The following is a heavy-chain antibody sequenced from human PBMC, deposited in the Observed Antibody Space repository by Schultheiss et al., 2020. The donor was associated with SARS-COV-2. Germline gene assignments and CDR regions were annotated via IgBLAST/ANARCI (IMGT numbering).Heavy chain of an antibody. CDR1: GDSISSGGYY. Sequence: SETLSLTCTVSGDSISSGGYYWSWIRQHPGKGLEWIGYIYYSGSTYYNPSLNRPVTISLDIPKNQFSLKLSSVTAADTAVYYCARQGYCSSTSCYVEDDAFDIWGQGRMVTVAS. CDR3: ARQGYCSSTSCYVEDDAFDI. CDR2: IYYSGST. D-gene: IGHD2-2*01. V-gene: IGHV4-31*01. J-gene: IGHJ3*02.